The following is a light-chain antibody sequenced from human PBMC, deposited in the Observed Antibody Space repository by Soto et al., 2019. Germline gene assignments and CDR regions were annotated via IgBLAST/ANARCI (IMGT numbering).Light chain of an antibody. Sequence: DIQMTQSPSSLSASVGDRVTITCRASQSINNYLNWYQQKPGKAPKLLIYAASNLQSGVPPTFSGSASGTDVTLTISSLQPEDVATYYCQQTYSTPLTFGGGTKVEIK. J-gene: IGKJ4*01. V-gene: IGKV1-39*01. CDR1: QSINNY. CDR2: AAS. CDR3: QQTYSTPLT.